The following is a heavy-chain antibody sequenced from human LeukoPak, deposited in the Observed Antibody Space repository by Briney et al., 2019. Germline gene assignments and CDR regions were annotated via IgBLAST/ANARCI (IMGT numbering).Heavy chain of an antibody. CDR2: IKQDGSEK. V-gene: IGHV3-7*01. Sequence: PGGSLRLSCAASGFTYSNYWMNWVRQAPGKGLEWVANIKQDGSEKYYVDSVKGRFTISRDNAKNSLYLQMNSLRAEDTALYYCATMSGESMIVLAVFDYWGQGTPVTVSS. CDR3: ATMSGESMIVLAVFDY. J-gene: IGHJ4*02. CDR1: GFTYSNYW. D-gene: IGHD3-22*01.